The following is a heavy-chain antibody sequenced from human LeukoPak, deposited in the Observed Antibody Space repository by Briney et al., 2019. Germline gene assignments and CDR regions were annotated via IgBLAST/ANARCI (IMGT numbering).Heavy chain of an antibody. CDR2: ISSSSSYI. Sequence: GGSLRLSCAASGFTFSSYSMNWVRQAPGRGLEWVSSISSSSSYIYYADSVKGRFTISRDNAKNSLYLQMNSLRAEDTAVYYCARDEGKSPRHDYWGQGTLVTVSS. V-gene: IGHV3-21*01. CDR3: ARDEGKSPRHDY. J-gene: IGHJ4*02. CDR1: GFTFSSYS.